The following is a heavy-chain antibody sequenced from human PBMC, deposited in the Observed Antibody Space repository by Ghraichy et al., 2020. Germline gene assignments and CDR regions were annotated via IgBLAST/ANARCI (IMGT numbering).Heavy chain of an antibody. V-gene: IGHV1-8*01. Sequence: ASVKVSCKASGYTFTSYDINWVRQATGQGLEWMGWMNPNSGNTGYAQKFQGRVTMTRNTSISTAYMELSSLRSEDTAVYYCASGGTAAAGTVLNYYYYGMDVWGQGTTVTVSS. CDR2: MNPNSGNT. J-gene: IGHJ6*02. CDR1: GYTFTSYD. D-gene: IGHD6-13*01. CDR3: ASGGTAAAGTVLNYYYYGMDV.